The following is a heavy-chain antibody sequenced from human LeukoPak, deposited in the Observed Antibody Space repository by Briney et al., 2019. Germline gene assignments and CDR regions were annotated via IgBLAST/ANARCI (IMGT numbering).Heavy chain of an antibody. Sequence: EGSLRLSCAASGFTVSSNYMSWVRQAPGKGLEWVSVIYSGGSTYYADSVKGRFTISRDNSKNTLYLQMNSLRAEDTAVYYCAKDRGITMGRGVINGEIDYWGQGTLVTVSS. CDR1: GFTVSSNY. CDR3: AKDRGITMGRGVINGEIDY. D-gene: IGHD3-10*01. V-gene: IGHV3-53*01. J-gene: IGHJ4*02. CDR2: IYSGGST.